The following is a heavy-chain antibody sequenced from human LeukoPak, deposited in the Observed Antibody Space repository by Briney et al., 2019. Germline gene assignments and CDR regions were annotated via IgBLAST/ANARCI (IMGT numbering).Heavy chain of an antibody. CDR3: AKEYSATTFLDY. Sequence: SCKVSGYTLTELSMHWVRQAPGKGLEWVAVISYDGSNKYYGDSVKGRFTISRDNSKNTLYLQMNSLRAEDTAVYYCAKEYSATTFLDYWGQGTLVTVSS. J-gene: IGHJ4*02. D-gene: IGHD4-17*01. V-gene: IGHV3-30*18. CDR2: ISYDGSNK. CDR1: GYTLTELS.